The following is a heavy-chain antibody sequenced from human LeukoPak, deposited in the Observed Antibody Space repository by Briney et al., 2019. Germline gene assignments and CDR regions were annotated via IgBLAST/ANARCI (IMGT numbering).Heavy chain of an antibody. V-gene: IGHV4-34*01. CDR2: INHSGST. Sequence: SETLSLTCAVYGGSFSGYYWSWIRQPPGKGLEWIGEINHSGSTNYNPSLKSRVTISVDTSKNQFSLKLSSVTAADMAVYYCARGRLIHSSSWSSRKFDWFDPWGQGTLVTVSS. CDR3: ARGRLIHSSSWSSRKFDWFDP. J-gene: IGHJ5*02. CDR1: GGSFSGYY. D-gene: IGHD6-13*01.